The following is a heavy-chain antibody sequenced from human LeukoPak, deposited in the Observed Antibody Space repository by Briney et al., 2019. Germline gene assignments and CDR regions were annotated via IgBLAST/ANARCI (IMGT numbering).Heavy chain of an antibody. J-gene: IGHJ6*02. CDR1: GYTLTSYD. CDR2: MNPNSGNT. V-gene: IGHV1-8*01. Sequence: GASVKVSCKASGYTLTSYDINWVRQATGQGLEWMGWMNPNSGNTGYAQKFQGRVTMTRNTSISTAYMELSSLRSEDTAVYYCASRVPNVLRFLEWSRGEYGMDVWGQGTTVTVSS. D-gene: IGHD3-3*01. CDR3: ASRVPNVLRFLEWSRGEYGMDV.